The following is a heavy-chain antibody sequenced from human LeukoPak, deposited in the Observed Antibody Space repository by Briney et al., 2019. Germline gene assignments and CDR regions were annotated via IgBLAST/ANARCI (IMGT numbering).Heavy chain of an antibody. D-gene: IGHD5-18*01. CDR1: GGSISSYY. CDR3: AREDYSYGLDY. J-gene: IGHJ4*02. Sequence: PSETLPLTCTVSGGSISSYYWSWIRQPPGKGLEWIGYMYYSGSTNYNPSLKSRVTISVDTSKNQFSLKLSSVTAADTAVYYCAREDYSYGLDYWGQGTLVTVSS. CDR2: MYYSGST. V-gene: IGHV4-59*01.